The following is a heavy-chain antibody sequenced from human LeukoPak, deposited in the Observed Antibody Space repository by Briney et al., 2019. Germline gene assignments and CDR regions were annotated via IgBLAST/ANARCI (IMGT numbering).Heavy chain of an antibody. CDR1: GFSLSDYG. V-gene: IGHV3-30*03. J-gene: IGHJ4*02. CDR2: VSYDGGHK. CDR3: ARDRINMMVMGHDSGLDC. D-gene: IGHD3-22*01. Sequence: PGGSLRLSCVVSGFSLSDYGIHWVRQAPGKGLEWVAVVSYDGGHKYYADSVKGRFTISRDTSSDTVSLQMNSLRVEDTALYYCARDRINMMVMGHDSGLDCWGQGTLVTVSS.